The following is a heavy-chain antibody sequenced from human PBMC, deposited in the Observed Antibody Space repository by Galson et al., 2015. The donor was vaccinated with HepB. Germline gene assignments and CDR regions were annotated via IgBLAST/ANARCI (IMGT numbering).Heavy chain of an antibody. D-gene: IGHD3-9*01. J-gene: IGHJ4*02. V-gene: IGHV3-30-3*01. CDR3: ARDRLRYFDWLINRGLDY. Sequence: SLRLSCAASGFTFSSYAMHWVRQAPGKGLEWVAVISYDGSNKYYADSVKGRFTISRDNSKNTLYLQMNSLRAEDTAVYYCARDRLRYFDWLINRGLDYWGQGTLVTVSS. CDR2: ISYDGSNK. CDR1: GFTFSSYA.